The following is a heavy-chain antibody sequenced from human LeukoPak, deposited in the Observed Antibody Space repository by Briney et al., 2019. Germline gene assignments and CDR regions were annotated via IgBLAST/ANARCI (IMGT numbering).Heavy chain of an antibody. J-gene: IGHJ6*02. Sequence: ASVKVSCKASGGTFSSYAISWVRQAPGQGLEWMGGIIPIFGTANYAQKFQGRVRITADESTSTAYMELSSLRSEDTAVYYCARDPGDPYYYDSSGYVNYYGMDVWGQGTTVTVSS. V-gene: IGHV1-69*13. CDR2: IIPIFGTA. D-gene: IGHD3-22*01. CDR3: ARDPGDPYYYDSSGYVNYYGMDV. CDR1: GGTFSSYA.